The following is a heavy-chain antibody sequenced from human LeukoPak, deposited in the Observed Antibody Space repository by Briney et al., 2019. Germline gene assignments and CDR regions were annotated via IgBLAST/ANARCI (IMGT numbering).Heavy chain of an antibody. CDR2: ISPSTSTI. CDR3: VRKFDY. Sequence: GGSLRLSCAASGFTFSSYSMNWVRQAPGKGLEWVSHISPSTSTIYYADSVKGRFTISRDNARNSLFLQMNSLRDEDTAVYYCVRKFDYWGQGTLVTVSS. V-gene: IGHV3-48*02. J-gene: IGHJ4*02. CDR1: GFTFSSYS.